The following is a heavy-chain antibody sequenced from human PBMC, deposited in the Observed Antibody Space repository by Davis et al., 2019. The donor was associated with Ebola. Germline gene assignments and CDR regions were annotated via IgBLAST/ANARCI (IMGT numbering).Heavy chain of an antibody. CDR3: ARHGWEIVVVPAATVAGRMDV. V-gene: IGHV5-51*01. J-gene: IGHJ6*04. CDR2: IYPGDSDT. CDR1: GYSFTSYW. Sequence: GESLKISCQGSGYSFTSYWIGWVRQMPGKGLEWMGIIYPGDSDTRYSPSFQGQVTISADKSISTAYLQWSSLKASDTAMYYCARHGWEIVVVPAATVAGRMDVWGKGTTVTVSS. D-gene: IGHD2-2*01.